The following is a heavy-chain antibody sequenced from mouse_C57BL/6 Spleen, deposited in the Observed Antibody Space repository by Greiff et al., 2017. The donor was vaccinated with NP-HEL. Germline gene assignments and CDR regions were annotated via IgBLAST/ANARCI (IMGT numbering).Heavy chain of an antibody. V-gene: IGHV1-82*01. J-gene: IGHJ2*01. CDR3: ARGDYSNYGFDY. CDR1: GYAFSSSW. CDR2: IYPGDGDT. Sequence: VQVVESGPELVKPGASVKISCKASGYAFSSSWMNWVKQRPGKGLEWIGRIYPGDGDTNYNGKFKGKATLTADKSSSTAYMQLSSLTSEDSAVYFCARGDYSNYGFDYWGQGTTLTVSS. D-gene: IGHD2-5*01.